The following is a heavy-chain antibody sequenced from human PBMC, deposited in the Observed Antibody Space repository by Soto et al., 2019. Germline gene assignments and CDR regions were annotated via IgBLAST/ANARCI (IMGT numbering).Heavy chain of an antibody. CDR2: SKNKADSYTT. CDR1: GFTFSDHY. CDR3: TLWGSGNDFGAA. J-gene: IGHJ4*02. V-gene: IGHV3-72*01. Sequence: EVQLVESGGGLVQPGGSLRLSCAASGFTFSDHYMDWVRQAPGKGLEWVGRSKNKADSYTTEYAASVKGRFTISRDGSKNSLFLPMNSLKTEDTAVYYCTLWGSGNDFGAAWGQGILVTVSS. D-gene: IGHD3-10*01.